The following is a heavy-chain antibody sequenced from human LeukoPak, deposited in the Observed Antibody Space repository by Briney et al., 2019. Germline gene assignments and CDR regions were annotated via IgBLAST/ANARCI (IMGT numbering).Heavy chain of an antibody. Sequence: ASVKVSCKASGYTFTSYGITWVRQAPGQGLEWMGWISAYNGNTNYAQKLQGRVTMTTDTSTSTAYMDLRSLRSDDTAVYYCATDSGSWRRVEYWGQGTLVTVSS. D-gene: IGHD1-26*01. CDR1: GYTFTSYG. V-gene: IGHV1-18*01. J-gene: IGHJ4*02. CDR3: ATDSGSWRRVEY. CDR2: ISAYNGNT.